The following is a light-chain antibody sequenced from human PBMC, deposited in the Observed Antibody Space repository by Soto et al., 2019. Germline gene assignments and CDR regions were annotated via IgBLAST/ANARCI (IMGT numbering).Light chain of an antibody. V-gene: IGKV3-15*01. CDR1: QSVGSN. CDR3: QQYNNWPPWT. CDR2: GAS. Sequence: EIVMTQSPATLSFSPGERATLSCRASQSVGSNLAWYQQRPGQVPRLLIYGASTRATGIPARFSGSGSGTEFTLTISSLQSEDFAVYYCQQYNNWPPWTFGQGTKVDIK. J-gene: IGKJ1*01.